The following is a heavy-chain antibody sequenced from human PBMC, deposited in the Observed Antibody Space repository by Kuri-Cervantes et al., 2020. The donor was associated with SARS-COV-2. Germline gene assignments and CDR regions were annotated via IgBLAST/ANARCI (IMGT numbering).Heavy chain of an antibody. J-gene: IGHJ4*02. CDR1: GYIFTSHN. Sequence: ASVKVSCKASGYIFTSHNMHWVRQAPGQGLEWMGMLNPSGGSGINTQKFQGRLTMTRDTPTSTVYMELSSLRSDDTAVYYCAREYYYGSGRYYGAFDHWGQGTPVTVSS. CDR2: LNPSGGSG. CDR3: AREYYYGSGRYYGAFDH. V-gene: IGHV1-46*01. D-gene: IGHD3-10*01.